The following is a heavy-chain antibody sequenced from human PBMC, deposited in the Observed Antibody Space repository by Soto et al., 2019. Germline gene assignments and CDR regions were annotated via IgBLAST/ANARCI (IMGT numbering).Heavy chain of an antibody. Sequence: GALRLSGAASGFTCSNAWMSWVRQAPGKGLEWVGRIKSKTDGGTTDYAAPVKGRFTISRDDSKNTLYLQMNSLKTEDTAVYYCTTGSVLRYFDWSYYYYYGMDVWGQGTTVTVSS. D-gene: IGHD3-9*01. CDR1: GFTCSNAW. CDR2: IKSKTDGGTT. CDR3: TTGSVLRYFDWSYYYYYGMDV. J-gene: IGHJ6*02. V-gene: IGHV3-15*01.